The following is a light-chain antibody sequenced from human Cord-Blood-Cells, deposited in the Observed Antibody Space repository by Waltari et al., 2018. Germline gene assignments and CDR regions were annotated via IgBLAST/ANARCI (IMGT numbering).Light chain of an antibody. CDR3: QQYYSTPLT. CDR1: QGVLYSSNNKNY. CDR2: WAS. V-gene: IGKV4-1*01. Sequence: DLVMTQSPDSLAVSLGERATINCKSSQGVLYSSNNKNYLAWYQQKPGQPPKLLIYWASTRESGVPDRISGGGSGTDFTLTISSLQAEDVAVYYCQQYYSTPLTFGGGTKVEIK. J-gene: IGKJ4*01.